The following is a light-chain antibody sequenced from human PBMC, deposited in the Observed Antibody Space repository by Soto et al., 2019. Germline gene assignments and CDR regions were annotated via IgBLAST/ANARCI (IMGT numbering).Light chain of an antibody. V-gene: IGKV3-15*01. Sequence: EIVMTQSPATLSVSPGERATLSCRASQSVSRYLAWYQQKPGQAPRLLIYGASTRAIGIPARFSGSGSGTEFTLTISSLQSEDFAVYYCQQYNSWPPLTFGGGTKVEIK. J-gene: IGKJ4*01. CDR2: GAS. CDR3: QQYNSWPPLT. CDR1: QSVSRY.